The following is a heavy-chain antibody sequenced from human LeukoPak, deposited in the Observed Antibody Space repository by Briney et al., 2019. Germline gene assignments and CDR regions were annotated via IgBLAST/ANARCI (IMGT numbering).Heavy chain of an antibody. D-gene: IGHD4-17*01. CDR1: GFIFSRYD. CDR2: IWHDGSKT. Sequence: PGTSLRLSCVASGFIFSRYDMHWVRQAPGKGLEWVALIWHDGSKTHYADSVKGRFTISRDDSKSTLYVQMNSLRVEDTAAYYCARDPATVTSHFDYWGQGALVTVSS. V-gene: IGHV3-33*01. CDR3: ARDPATVTSHFDY. J-gene: IGHJ4*02.